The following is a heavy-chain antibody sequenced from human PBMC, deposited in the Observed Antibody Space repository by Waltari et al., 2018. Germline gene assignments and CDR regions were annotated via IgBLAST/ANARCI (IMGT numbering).Heavy chain of an antibody. CDR2: IYYSGST. Sequence: QVQLQESGPGLVKPSETLSLTCTVSGGSISRYYWSWIRQPPGKGLEWIGYIYYSGSTNYNPSLKSRVTISVDTSKNQFSLKLSSVTAADTAVYYCARAMIRGYYFDYWGQGTLVTVSS. V-gene: IGHV4-59*01. J-gene: IGHJ4*02. D-gene: IGHD3-22*01. CDR1: GGSISRYY. CDR3: ARAMIRGYYFDY.